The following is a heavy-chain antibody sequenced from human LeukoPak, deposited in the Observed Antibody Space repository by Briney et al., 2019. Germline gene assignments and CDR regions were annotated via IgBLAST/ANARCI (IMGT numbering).Heavy chain of an antibody. J-gene: IGHJ6*02. CDR3: ARAAGVNYYYGMDV. CDR2: ISYDGSNK. D-gene: IGHD6-13*01. CDR1: GFNFSNNV. Sequence: GGSLRLSCGASGFNFSNNVMHWVRQAPGKGLEWVAVISYDGSNKYYADSVKGRFTISRDNSKNTLYQQMNSLRAEDTAVYYCARAAGVNYYYGMDVWGQGTTVTVSS. V-gene: IGHV3-30-3*01.